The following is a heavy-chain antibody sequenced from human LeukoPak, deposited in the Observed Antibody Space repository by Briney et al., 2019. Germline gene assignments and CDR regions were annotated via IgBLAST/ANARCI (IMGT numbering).Heavy chain of an antibody. Sequence: SETLSLTCTVSGGSISSYYWSWIRQPPGKGLEWIGYIYYSGSTNYNPSLKSRVTISVDTSKNQFSLRLSSVTAADTAVYYCARGDIVATIFDYWGQGTLVTVSS. CDR3: ARGDIVATIFDY. CDR2: IYYSGST. V-gene: IGHV4-59*01. D-gene: IGHD5-12*01. J-gene: IGHJ4*02. CDR1: GGSISSYY.